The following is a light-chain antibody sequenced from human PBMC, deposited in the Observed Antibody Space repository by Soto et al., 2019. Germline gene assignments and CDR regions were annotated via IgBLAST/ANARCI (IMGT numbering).Light chain of an antibody. V-gene: IGKV3-15*01. Sequence: EIVRTHSPATLSVSPGERSTLSCRASQSVSSNLALYQQKPGQARRLLIHGESTRATGIPARFSGSGSGTGFNLTTGRLQSEDFAVYYCQQYTEWPPTNFGPGTTV. CDR3: QQYTEWPPTN. CDR1: QSVSSN. CDR2: GES. J-gene: IGKJ1*01.